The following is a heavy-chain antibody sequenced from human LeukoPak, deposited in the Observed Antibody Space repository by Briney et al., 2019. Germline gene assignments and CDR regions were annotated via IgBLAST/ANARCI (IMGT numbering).Heavy chain of an antibody. J-gene: IGHJ4*02. Sequence: GGSLRLSCAASGFTFSYYSMNWVRQAPGKGLEWVSSISSGSSYIYYADSVKGRFTISRDNAKNSLYLQMNSLRAEDTAVYYCARGVVATNYYFDYWGQGTLVTVSS. D-gene: IGHD5-12*01. CDR2: ISSGSSYI. CDR3: ARGVVATNYYFDY. CDR1: GFTFSYYS. V-gene: IGHV3-21*04.